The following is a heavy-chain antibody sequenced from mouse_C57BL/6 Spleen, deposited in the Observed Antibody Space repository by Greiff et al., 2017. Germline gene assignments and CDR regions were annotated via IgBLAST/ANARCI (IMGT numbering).Heavy chain of an antibody. Sequence: QVQLQQPGAALVRPGSSVKLSCKASGYTFTSYWMHWVKPRPIPGLAWIGNIDPSDSGTHYNQKFKDKATLTVDKSSSTAYMQLSSLTSEDSAVYYCARSYSYAMDYWGQGTSVTVSS. D-gene: IGHD2-12*01. CDR3: ARSYSYAMDY. V-gene: IGHV1-52*01. CDR2: IDPSDSGT. J-gene: IGHJ4*01. CDR1: GYTFTSYW.